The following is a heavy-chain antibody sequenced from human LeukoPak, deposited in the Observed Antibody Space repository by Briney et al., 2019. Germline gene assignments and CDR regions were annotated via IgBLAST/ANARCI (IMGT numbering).Heavy chain of an antibody. CDR1: GGSISSYY. CDR2: IYYSGST. CDR3: ARVADYYYYYMDV. V-gene: IGHV4-59*01. Sequence: SETLSLTCTVSGGSISSYYWSWIRQPPGKGLEWIGYIYYSGSTNYNPSLKSQVTISVDTSKNQFSLKLSSVTAPDTAVYYCARVADYYYYYMDVWGKGTTVTVSS. J-gene: IGHJ6*03.